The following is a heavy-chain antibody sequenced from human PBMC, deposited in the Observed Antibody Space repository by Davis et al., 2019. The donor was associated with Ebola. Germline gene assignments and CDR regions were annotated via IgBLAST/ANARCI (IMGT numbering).Heavy chain of an antibody. CDR2: IYYSGSA. D-gene: IGHD2-2*01. Sequence: SETLSLTCTVSGGSVSSGSYYWSWIRQPPGKGLEWIGYIYYSGSANYNPSLKSRVTISVDTSKNQFSLKLSSVTAADTAVYYCARGLRGGIVVVPAATNYGMDVWGQGTTVTVSS. CDR3: ARGLRGGIVVVPAATNYGMDV. CDR1: GGSVSSGSYY. J-gene: IGHJ6*02. V-gene: IGHV4-61*01.